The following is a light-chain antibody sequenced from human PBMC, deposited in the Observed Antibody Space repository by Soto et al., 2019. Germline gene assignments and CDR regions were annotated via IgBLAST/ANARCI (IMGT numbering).Light chain of an antibody. Sequence: QSALTQPASVSGSPGQSITISCTGTSSDVGSYNLVSWYQQHPGKAPKLMIYEGSKRPSGVSNRFSGSKSGNTASLTISGLQADDEADYYCCSYAGSSREFGGGTKLTVL. J-gene: IGLJ2*01. CDR3: CSYAGSSRE. V-gene: IGLV2-23*01. CDR1: SSDVGSYNL. CDR2: EGS.